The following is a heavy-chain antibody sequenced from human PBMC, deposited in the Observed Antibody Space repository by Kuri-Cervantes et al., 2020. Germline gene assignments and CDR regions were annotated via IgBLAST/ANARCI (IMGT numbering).Heavy chain of an antibody. J-gene: IGHJ4*02. CDR1: GFTFSSYS. CDR2: ISSSTNTI. CDR3: AVNYGGNSGFDY. V-gene: IGHV3-48*01. D-gene: IGHD4-23*01. Sequence: GGSLRLSCAASGFTFSSYSMNWVRQAPGKGLEWVSYISSSTNTIYYADSVKGRFTISRDNSKNTLYLQMNSLRAEDTAVYYCAVNYGGNSGFDYWGQGTLVTVSS.